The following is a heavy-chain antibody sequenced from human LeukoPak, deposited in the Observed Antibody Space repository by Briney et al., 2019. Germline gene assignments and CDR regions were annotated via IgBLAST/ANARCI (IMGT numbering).Heavy chain of an antibody. V-gene: IGHV1-69*05. CDR2: IIPIFGTA. J-gene: IGHJ4*02. D-gene: IGHD7-27*01. CDR1: GYTFTSYG. Sequence: SVKVSCKASGYTFTSYGISWVRQAPGQGLEWMGGIIPIFGTANYAQKFQGRVTITTDESTSTAYMELSSLRSEDTAVYYCARENPLGILNYWGQGTLVTVSS. CDR3: ARENPLGILNY.